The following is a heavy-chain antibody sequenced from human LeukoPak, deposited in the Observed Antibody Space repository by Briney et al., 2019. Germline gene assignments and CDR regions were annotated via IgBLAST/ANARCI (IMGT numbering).Heavy chain of an antibody. V-gene: IGHV1-2*02. Sequence: ASVKVSCKASGYTFTGFYMHWVRQAPGQGLEWMGWINANNGVTNYAQKFQGRVTMTRDTSISTASMELSRLRSDDTAVYYCARADSSTWYWWFDPWGQGTLVTVSS. CDR1: GYTFTGFY. CDR2: INANNGVT. J-gene: IGHJ5*02. CDR3: ARADSSTWYWWFDP. D-gene: IGHD6-13*01.